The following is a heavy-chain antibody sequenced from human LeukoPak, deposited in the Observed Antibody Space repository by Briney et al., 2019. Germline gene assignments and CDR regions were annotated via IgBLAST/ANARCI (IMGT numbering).Heavy chain of an antibody. CDR1: GYTFTSYG. J-gene: IGHJ4*02. V-gene: IGHV1-18*01. Sequence: ASVKVSCKASGYTFTSYGISWVRQAPGQGLEWMGWISAYNGNTNYAQKFQGRVTMTRDTSISTAYMELSRLRSDDTAVYYCARDTSMALFDYWGQGTLVTVSS. CDR2: ISAYNGNT. CDR3: ARDTSMALFDY. D-gene: IGHD5-18*01.